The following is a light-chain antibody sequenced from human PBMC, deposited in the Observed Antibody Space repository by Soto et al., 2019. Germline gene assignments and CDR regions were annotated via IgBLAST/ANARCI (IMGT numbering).Light chain of an antibody. Sequence: DVVLTQSPLSLPVTLGQPASISCRSSQSLGSSDGNTYLNWFQQRPGQSPRRLIYKVSNRDSGVPDRFSGSGSGTDFTLKISRVEAEDVGVYYCMQGTHWPPWTFGQGTKVEIK. V-gene: IGKV2-30*01. J-gene: IGKJ1*01. CDR1: QSLGSSDGNTY. CDR2: KVS. CDR3: MQGTHWPPWT.